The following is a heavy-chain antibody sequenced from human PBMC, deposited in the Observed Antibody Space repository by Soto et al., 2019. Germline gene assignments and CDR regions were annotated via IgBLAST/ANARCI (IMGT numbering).Heavy chain of an antibody. J-gene: IGHJ1*01. CDR1: GGSFSGYY. Sequence: QVQLQQWGAGLLKPSETLSLTCAVYGGSFSGYYWSWIRQPPGKGLEWIGEINHSGSTNYNPSLKSRVTISVDTSKNQFSLKLSSVTAADTAVYYCARVGPKGGSYRAEYFQHWGQGTLVTVSS. CDR2: INHSGST. V-gene: IGHV4-34*01. CDR3: ARVGPKGGSYRAEYFQH. D-gene: IGHD1-26*01.